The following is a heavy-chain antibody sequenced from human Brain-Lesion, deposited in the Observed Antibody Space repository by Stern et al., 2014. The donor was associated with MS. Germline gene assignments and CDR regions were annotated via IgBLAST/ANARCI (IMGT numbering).Heavy chain of an antibody. Sequence: VQLVESGAEVKKPGSSVKVSCKTSGGTFSSYTITWVRQAPGQGLEWMGRIISLLDIADYAQKFQGRVTFTADKSTSTAYMELSSLRSEDTAVYYCARESTGDAFDIWGQGTMVTVSS. CDR3: ARESTGDAFDI. CDR2: IISLLDIA. J-gene: IGHJ3*02. D-gene: IGHD3-10*01. CDR1: GGTFSSYT. V-gene: IGHV1-69*09.